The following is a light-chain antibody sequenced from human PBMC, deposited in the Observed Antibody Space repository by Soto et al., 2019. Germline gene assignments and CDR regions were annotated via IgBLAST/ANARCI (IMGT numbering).Light chain of an antibody. CDR2: AAS. CDR1: QTINTY. Sequence: DIQVTQSPSSLSASVGDIVTITCRTSQTINTYLNWYQQQPGKAPKLLIFAASTLHSGVPSRFSGSGSGTDFTLTITSLQPEDFATYYCQQGSSAPFTFGPGTQLEV. CDR3: QQGSSAPFT. J-gene: IGKJ2*01. V-gene: IGKV1-39*01.